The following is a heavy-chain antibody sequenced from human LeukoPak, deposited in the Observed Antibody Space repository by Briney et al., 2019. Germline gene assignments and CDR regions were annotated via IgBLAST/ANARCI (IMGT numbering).Heavy chain of an antibody. J-gene: IGHJ5*02. Sequence: SETLSLTCSVSGGSINNYVSNWLRQPPGRGLEWVGHVYYTGSTRYNPSRMSRVFISIDTSMNQFSLKLSSVTAADTAVYYCAQRARAEADTSPDNWIDPWGQGTLVTVSS. CDR1: GGSINNYV. CDR2: VYYTGST. D-gene: IGHD6-13*01. CDR3: AQRARAEADTSPDNWIDP. V-gene: IGHV4-59*08.